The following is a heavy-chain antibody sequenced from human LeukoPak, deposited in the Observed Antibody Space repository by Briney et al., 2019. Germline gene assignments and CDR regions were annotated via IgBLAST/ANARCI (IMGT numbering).Heavy chain of an antibody. Sequence: GGSLRLSCVASGFTFSSYWMSWVRQAPGKGLEWVAVISYDGSNKYYADSVKGRFTISRDNSKNTLYLQMNSLRAEDTAVYYCARDTSYYYDSSGYILWGQGTMVTVSS. CDR2: ISYDGSNK. CDR3: ARDTSYYYDSSGYIL. V-gene: IGHV3-30*03. CDR1: GFTFSSYW. J-gene: IGHJ3*01. D-gene: IGHD3-22*01.